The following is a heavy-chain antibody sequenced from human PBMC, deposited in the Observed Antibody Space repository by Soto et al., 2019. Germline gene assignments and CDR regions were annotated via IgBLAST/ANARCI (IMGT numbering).Heavy chain of an antibody. CDR2: INPILSMS. Sequence: QVQLVQSGAEVRKPGSSVKVSCKASGDTFSFYSINWVRQAPGLGLEWMGRINPILSMSNYAQRFQGRVTXTXDXATSTDYMELSGLRSEDTAIYYCASSYGSGYRAFDYWGQGALVTVSS. J-gene: IGHJ4*02. D-gene: IGHD3-10*01. V-gene: IGHV1-69*02. CDR3: ASSYGSGYRAFDY. CDR1: GDTFSFYS.